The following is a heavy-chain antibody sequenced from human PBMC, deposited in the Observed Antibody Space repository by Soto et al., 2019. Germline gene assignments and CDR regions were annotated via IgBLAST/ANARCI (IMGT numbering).Heavy chain of an antibody. CDR2: ISSSSSYI. CDR3: ARDIYSGYDYGYYYYGMDV. Sequence: GSLRLSCAASGFTFSSYSMNWVRQAPGKGLEWVSSISSSSSYIYYADSVKGRFTISRDNAKNSLYLQMNSLRAEDTAVYYCARDIYSGYDYGYYYYGMDVWGQGTTVTVS. D-gene: IGHD5-12*01. CDR1: GFTFSSYS. J-gene: IGHJ6*02. V-gene: IGHV3-21*01.